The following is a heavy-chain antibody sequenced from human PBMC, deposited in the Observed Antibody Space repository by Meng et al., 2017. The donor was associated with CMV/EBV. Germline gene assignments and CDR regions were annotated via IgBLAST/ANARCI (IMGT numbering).Heavy chain of an antibody. CDR3: ARGHDFWSGYYLFDP. J-gene: IGHJ5*02. CDR1: GGSGSSGSYY. D-gene: IGHD3-3*01. CDR2: AYYNGGT. V-gene: IGHV4-61*01. Sequence: SGGSGSSGSYYWTWTRQPPGKGLEWIGYAYYNGGTNYSPSLKSRVTILIDASKNQFSLELTSVTAADTAVYYCARGHDFWSGYYLFDPWGQGTLVTVSS.